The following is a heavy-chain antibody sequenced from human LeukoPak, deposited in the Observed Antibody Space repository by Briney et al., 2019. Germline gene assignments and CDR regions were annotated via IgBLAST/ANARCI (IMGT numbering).Heavy chain of an antibody. V-gene: IGHV4-59*01. Sequence: PSETLSLTCTVSGGSISSYYWSWIRQPPGKGLEWIGNIYYSGSTNYNPSLKSRVTISVDTSKNQFSLRLSSVTTADTAVYYCARGGPIIAAPDSWGQGTLVTVSS. CDR1: GGSISSYY. CDR3: ARGGPIIAAPDS. J-gene: IGHJ4*02. CDR2: IYYSGST. D-gene: IGHD6-6*01.